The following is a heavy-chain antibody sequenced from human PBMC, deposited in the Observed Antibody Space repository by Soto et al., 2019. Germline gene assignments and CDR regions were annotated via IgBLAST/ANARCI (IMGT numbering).Heavy chain of an antibody. CDR1: GGTFSSYT. CDR2: IIPILGIA. CDR3: ARGWCSSTSCPFDP. J-gene: IGHJ5*02. Sequence: QVQLVQSGAEVKKPGSSVKVSCKASGGTFSSYTISWVRQAPGQGLEWMGRIIPILGIANYAQKFQGRVTMTADKSTSTAYMELSSLRSEDTAVYYCARGWCSSTSCPFDPWGQGTLVTVSS. D-gene: IGHD2-2*01. V-gene: IGHV1-69*02.